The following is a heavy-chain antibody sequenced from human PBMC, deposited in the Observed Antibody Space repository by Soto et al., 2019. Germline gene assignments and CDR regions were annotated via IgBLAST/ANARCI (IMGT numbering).Heavy chain of an antibody. V-gene: IGHV1-2*02. J-gene: IGHJ4*02. CDR1: GYTFTGYY. CDR3: ARERAVAGTCFDY. Sequence: ASVKVSCKASGYTFTGYYMHWVRQAPGQGLEWMGWINPNSGGTNYAQKFQGRVTMTRDTSISTAYMELSRLRSDDTAVYYCARERAVAGTCFDYWGQGTLVTVSS. D-gene: IGHD6-19*01. CDR2: INPNSGGT.